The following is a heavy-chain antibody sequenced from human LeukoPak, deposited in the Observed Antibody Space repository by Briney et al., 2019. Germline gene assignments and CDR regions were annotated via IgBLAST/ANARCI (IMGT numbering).Heavy chain of an antibody. Sequence: PGGSLRLSCAASGFTFSTYAMFWVRQTPGKGLEWVSTISDSGARTYYADSVKRRFTISRDNSRDTLYLQMSSLRAEDTAIYYCAKGRGVVAPRWGQGTLVTVSS. CDR1: GFTFSTYA. J-gene: IGHJ4*02. D-gene: IGHD3-10*01. CDR2: ISDSGART. V-gene: IGHV3-23*01. CDR3: AKGRGVVAPR.